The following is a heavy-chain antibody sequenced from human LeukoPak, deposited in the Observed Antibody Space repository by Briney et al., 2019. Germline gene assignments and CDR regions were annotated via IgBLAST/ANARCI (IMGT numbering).Heavy chain of an antibody. CDR2: IYYSGST. J-gene: IGHJ4*02. Sequence: PSQTLSLTCTISGGSISSGGYYWSWIRQHPGKGLEWIGYIYYSGSTYYNPSLKSRVTISVDTSKNQFSLKLSSVTAADTAVYYCARREGKGANHFDYWGQGTLVTVSS. CDR1: GGSISSGGYY. D-gene: IGHD1-26*01. V-gene: IGHV4-31*03. CDR3: ARREGKGANHFDY.